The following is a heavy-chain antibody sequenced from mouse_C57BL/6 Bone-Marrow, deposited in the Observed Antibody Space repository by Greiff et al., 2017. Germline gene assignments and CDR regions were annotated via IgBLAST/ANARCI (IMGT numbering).Heavy chain of an antibody. CDR3: ARCYYGPFAY. CDR2: IDPSDSYT. J-gene: IGHJ3*01. V-gene: IGHV1-59*01. CDR1: GYTFTSYW. D-gene: IGHD1-1*01. Sequence: VQLQQPGAELVRPGTSVKLSCKASGYTFTSYWMHWVKQRPGQGLEWIGVIDPSDSYTNYNQKFKGKATLTVDTSASTAYMPLSSLTSEDSAVYYCARCYYGPFAYWGQGTLVTVSA.